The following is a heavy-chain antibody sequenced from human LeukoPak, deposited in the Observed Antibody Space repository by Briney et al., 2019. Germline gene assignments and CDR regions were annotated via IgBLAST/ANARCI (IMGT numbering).Heavy chain of an antibody. Sequence: PSETLSLTCIVSGGSISGYYWSWIRQTSEKRLEWIAFIHYTGTTNYNPSLESRATVSVDTSKSQFSLQLRSMTAADTAVYYCVRDRRDGYNYVDIWGQGLLVTVSS. V-gene: IGHV4-59*01. CDR2: IHYTGTT. D-gene: IGHD5-24*01. J-gene: IGHJ4*02. CDR3: VRDRRDGYNYVDI. CDR1: GGSISGYY.